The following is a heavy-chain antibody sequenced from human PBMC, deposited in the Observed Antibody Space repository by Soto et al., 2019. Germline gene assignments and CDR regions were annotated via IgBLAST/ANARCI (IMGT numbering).Heavy chain of an antibody. Sequence: PGGSLRLSCAASGFTFSSNTMTWVRQAPGKGLEWVSTISGSGGSTYYADSVKGRFTISRDNSKNTLSLHMNSLSAEDTAVYYCAKDTYPKPIYWGQGTLVTVSS. V-gene: IGHV3-23*01. J-gene: IGHJ4*02. CDR2: ISGSGGST. CDR3: AKDTYPKPIY. CDR1: GFTFSSNT.